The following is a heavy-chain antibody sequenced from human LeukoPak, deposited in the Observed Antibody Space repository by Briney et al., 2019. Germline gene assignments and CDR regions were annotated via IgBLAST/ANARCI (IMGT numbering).Heavy chain of an antibody. CDR1: GGSISSGDYY. CDR2: IYYSGST. J-gene: IGHJ4*02. Sequence: PSETLSLTCTVSGGSISSGDYYWSWIRQPPGKGLEWIGYIYYSGSTNYNPSLKSRVTISVDTSKNQFSLKLSSVTAADTAVYYCARAEVSPPNYDFWSGYYFSVVEKDWGQGTLVTVSS. CDR3: ARAEVSPPNYDFWSGYYFSVVEKD. V-gene: IGHV4-61*08. D-gene: IGHD3-3*01.